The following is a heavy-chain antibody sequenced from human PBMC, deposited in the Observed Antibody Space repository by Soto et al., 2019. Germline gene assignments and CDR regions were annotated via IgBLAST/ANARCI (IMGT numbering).Heavy chain of an antibody. Sequence: SETLSLTCTVSGGSISSYYWSWIRQPPGKGLEWIGYIYYSGSTNYNPSLKSRVTISVDTSKNQFSLKLSSVTAADTAVYYCARDRRDGYNWRDYYYYYGMDVWGQGTTVTVSS. CDR2: IYYSGST. D-gene: IGHD5-12*01. J-gene: IGHJ6*02. V-gene: IGHV4-59*01. CDR1: GGSISSYY. CDR3: ARDRRDGYNWRDYYYYYGMDV.